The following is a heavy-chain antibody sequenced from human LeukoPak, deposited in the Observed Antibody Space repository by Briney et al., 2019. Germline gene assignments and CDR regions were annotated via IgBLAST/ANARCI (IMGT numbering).Heavy chain of an antibody. J-gene: IGHJ5*02. Sequence: GGSLRLSCAASGFTFSSYSMNWVRQAPGKGLEWVSSISSSSSYIYYADSVKGRFTISRDNAKNSLYLQMNGLRAEDTAVYYCAKESSSNWFDPWGQGTLVTVSS. D-gene: IGHD6-13*01. CDR3: AKESSSNWFDP. CDR2: ISSSSSYI. V-gene: IGHV3-21*01. CDR1: GFTFSSYS.